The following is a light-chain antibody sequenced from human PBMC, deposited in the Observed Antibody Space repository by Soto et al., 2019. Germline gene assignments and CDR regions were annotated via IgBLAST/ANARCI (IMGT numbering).Light chain of an antibody. V-gene: IGKV1-33*01. CDR2: EAS. Sequence: DIQMTQSPSSLSASVGDRVTITCQATQYITNSLNWYQQQPGTAPTLLIYEASSLEAGVPSRFSGSGSGTDFTLNISNLQPEEVATYYCQQYHNLASTVG. CDR3: QQYHNLAST. CDR1: QYITNS. J-gene: IGKJ1*01.